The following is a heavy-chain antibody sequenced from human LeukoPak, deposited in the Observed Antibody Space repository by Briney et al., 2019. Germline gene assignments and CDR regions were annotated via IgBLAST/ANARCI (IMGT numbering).Heavy chain of an antibody. Sequence: GSLRLSCAASGFTFSSYAMSWVRQAPGKGLEWVSAISGSGGSTYYADSVKGRFTIPRDNSKNTLYLQMNSLRAEDTAVYYCAPFVDTGFYYYYGMDVWGQGTTVTVSS. D-gene: IGHD5-18*01. CDR1: GFTFSSYA. V-gene: IGHV3-23*01. CDR3: APFVDTGFYYYYGMDV. CDR2: ISGSGGST. J-gene: IGHJ6*02.